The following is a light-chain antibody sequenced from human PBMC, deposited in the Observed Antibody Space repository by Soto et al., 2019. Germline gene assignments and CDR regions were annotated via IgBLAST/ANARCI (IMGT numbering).Light chain of an antibody. CDR1: ENLNTN. J-gene: IGKJ1*01. Sequence: EIVMTQSPGTLSVSPGERATLSCRASENLNTNLAWYQQRPGQAPRLLIYGASTRATGVPARFTGSGSGTDFTLTISSLQFEDFAVYFCQQYKNWPPWTFDQGTKVDI. V-gene: IGKV3-15*01. CDR3: QQYKNWPPWT. CDR2: GAS.